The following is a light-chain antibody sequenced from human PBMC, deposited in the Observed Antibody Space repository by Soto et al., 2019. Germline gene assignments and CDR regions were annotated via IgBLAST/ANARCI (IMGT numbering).Light chain of an antibody. CDR1: QTISSNY. CDR2: GTS. CDR3: QQYVSWT. J-gene: IGKJ1*01. V-gene: IGKV3-20*01. Sequence: EIVLTQSPGTLSVSPGERATLSCRASQTISSNYLAWYQQKPGQAPSLLIYGTSSRATCIPGRFSGSGSGTEFTITISRLEPEDSAIYYCQQYVSWTFGQGTKVEIK.